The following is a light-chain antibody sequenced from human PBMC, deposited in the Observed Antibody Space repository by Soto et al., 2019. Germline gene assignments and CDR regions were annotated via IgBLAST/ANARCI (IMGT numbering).Light chain of an antibody. CDR2: DAS. CDR3: QQYNSYSGT. CDR1: QALSSH. V-gene: IGKV1-5*01. Sequence: DLQMSLAPSCLSGAVGDRLPRTCRASQALSSHLAWYQQKPGKAPKLLIYDASSLESGVPSRFSGSGSGTEFTLTISSLQPDDFATYYCQQYNSYSGTSGQGTKV. J-gene: IGKJ1*01.